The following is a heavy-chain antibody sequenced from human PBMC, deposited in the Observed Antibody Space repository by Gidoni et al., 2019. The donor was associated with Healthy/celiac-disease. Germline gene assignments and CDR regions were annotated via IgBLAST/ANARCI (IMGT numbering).Heavy chain of an antibody. CDR3: ARAEGELWFGELPLS. J-gene: IGHJ4*02. V-gene: IGHV4-4*02. CDR1: GGSILSSNW. D-gene: IGHD3-10*01. Sequence: QVQLHESGPGLVTPSGTLSLTCAVSGGSILSSNWWRWVRQPPGKGLEWIGESDPSGSTTYNPSLKSRVTISADKSKNQFSLKLSSVTAADTAVYYCARAEGELWFGELPLSWGQGTLVTVSS. CDR2: SDPSGST.